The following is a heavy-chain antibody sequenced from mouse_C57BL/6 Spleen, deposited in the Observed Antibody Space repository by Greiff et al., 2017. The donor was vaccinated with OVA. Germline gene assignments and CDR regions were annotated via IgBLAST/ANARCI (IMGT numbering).Heavy chain of an antibody. Sequence: VQLQQSGPELVKPGASVKIPCKASGYTFTDYNMDWVKQSHGKSLEWIGDINPNNGGTIYNQKFKGKATLTVDKSSSTAYMELRSLTSEDTAVYYCARRGPITTVVAQPGYYFDYWGQGTTLTVSS. CDR2: INPNNGGT. CDR3: ARRGPITTVVAQPGYYFDY. J-gene: IGHJ2*01. V-gene: IGHV1-18*01. D-gene: IGHD1-1*01. CDR1: GYTFTDYN.